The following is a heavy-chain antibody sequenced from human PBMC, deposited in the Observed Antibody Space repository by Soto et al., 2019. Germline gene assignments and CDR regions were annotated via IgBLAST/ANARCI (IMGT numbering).Heavy chain of an antibody. V-gene: IGHV4-34*01. CDR3: ARGRDYYGSGSYSHYYYYGMDV. Sequence: QVQLQQWGAGLLKPSETLSLTCAVYGGSFSGYYWSWIRQPPGKGLEWNGEINHSGSTNYNTSLKSRVTKPVDTSKSQFSLKLSSVTAADKAVYYCARGRDYYGSGSYSHYYYYGMDVWVQGTTVTVSS. J-gene: IGHJ6*02. CDR2: INHSGST. CDR1: GGSFSGYY. D-gene: IGHD3-10*01.